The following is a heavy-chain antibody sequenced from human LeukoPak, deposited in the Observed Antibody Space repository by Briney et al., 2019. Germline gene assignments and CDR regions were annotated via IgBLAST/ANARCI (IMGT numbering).Heavy chain of an antibody. Sequence: PGGSLRLSCAASGLIVSDNYMSWVRQAPGKGLEWVGLIKNKHEHQATDYAAPVRERFIITRDDSSSTLFLQMNSLKTEDTAVYYCVTDANRILGARGTGYWGQGILVTVSS. CDR2: IKNKHEHQAT. J-gene: IGHJ4*02. V-gene: IGHV3-15*01. CDR1: GLIVSDNY. D-gene: IGHD1-26*01. CDR3: VTDANRILGARGTGY.